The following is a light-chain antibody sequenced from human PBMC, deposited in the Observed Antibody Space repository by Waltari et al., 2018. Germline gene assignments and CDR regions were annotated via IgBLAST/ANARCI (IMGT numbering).Light chain of an antibody. Sequence: DIQMTQSPSSLSAFVGDRVTITCQASQDIDNFLNWYQQKSGQAPKLLIYDASNLETGVSSRFIGSASGTDFTLTITSLQPEDIATYYCQQYENLPITFGQGTRLEIE. CDR2: DAS. J-gene: IGKJ5*01. CDR3: QQYENLPIT. V-gene: IGKV1-33*01. CDR1: QDIDNF.